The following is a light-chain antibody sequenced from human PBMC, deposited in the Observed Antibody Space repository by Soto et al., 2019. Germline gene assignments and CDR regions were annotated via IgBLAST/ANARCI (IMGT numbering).Light chain of an antibody. V-gene: IGKV3-20*01. CDR3: QHFGNSPLWT. J-gene: IGKJ1*01. CDR2: GAS. CDR1: QSVSSSY. Sequence: EIVLTQSPGTLSLSPGERATLSCRASQSVSSSYLAWYQQKPGQAPRLLIYGASSRATGIPDRFSGSGSGTDFTLTISRLEPEDFAVYFCQHFGNSPLWTFGQGTKVEVK.